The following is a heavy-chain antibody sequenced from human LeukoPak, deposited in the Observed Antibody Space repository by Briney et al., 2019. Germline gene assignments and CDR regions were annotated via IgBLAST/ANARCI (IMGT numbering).Heavy chain of an antibody. J-gene: IGHJ4*02. D-gene: IGHD2-2*01. V-gene: IGHV3-48*03. CDR2: ISSSGSTI. CDR3: ARRYCSSTSCLFDY. Sequence: PGGSLRLSCAASGFTFSSYEMNWVRQAPGKGLEWVSYISSSGSTIYYADSVKGRFTISRDNAKNSLYLQMNSLRAEDTAVYYCARRYCSSTSCLFDYWSQGTLVIVSS. CDR1: GFTFSSYE.